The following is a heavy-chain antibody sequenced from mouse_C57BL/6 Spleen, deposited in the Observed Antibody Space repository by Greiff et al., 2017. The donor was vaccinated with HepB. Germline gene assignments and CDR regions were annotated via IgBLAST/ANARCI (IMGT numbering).Heavy chain of an antibody. CDR3: ARSGDDYDWFAY. CDR2: INPNNGGT. D-gene: IGHD2-4*01. V-gene: IGHV1-26*01. Sequence: EVQLQQSGPELVKPGASVKISCKASGYTFTDYYMNWVKQSHGKSLEWIGDINPNNGGTSYNQKFKGKATLTVDKSSSTAYMELRSLTSEDSAVYYGARSGDDYDWFAYWGQGTLVTVSA. J-gene: IGHJ3*01. CDR1: GYTFTDYY.